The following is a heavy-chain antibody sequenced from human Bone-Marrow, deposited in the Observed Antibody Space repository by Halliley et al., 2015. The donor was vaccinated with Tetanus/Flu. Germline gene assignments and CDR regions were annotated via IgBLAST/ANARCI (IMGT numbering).Heavy chain of an antibody. CDR2: IYSSGST. V-gene: IGHV4-30-4*01. CDR3: ATTYYYDSSGQFDY. Sequence: IGYIYSSGSTYHNPSPKSRVTISVAKSKNQFSLKLSSVTAADTAVYYCATTYYYDSSGQFDYWGQGTLVTVSS. J-gene: IGHJ4*02. D-gene: IGHD3-22*01.